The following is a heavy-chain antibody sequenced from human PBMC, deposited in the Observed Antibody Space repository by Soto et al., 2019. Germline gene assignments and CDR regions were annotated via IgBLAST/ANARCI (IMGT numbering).Heavy chain of an antibody. CDR2: ASHDGVNK. D-gene: IGHD3-3*01. Sequence: GASLRLSCAASGFSISSYGMHWVLQGPGKGLEWVQVASHDGVNKDYVESVEGRFTISRDNPKNTLYLQMNSLRPEDTAVYYCAKDLGDDFWSGYPGSENYYYGMDFWGPGTTVTVSS. V-gene: IGHV3-30*18. CDR3: AKDLGDDFWSGYPGSENYYYGMDF. J-gene: IGHJ6*02. CDR1: GFSISSYG.